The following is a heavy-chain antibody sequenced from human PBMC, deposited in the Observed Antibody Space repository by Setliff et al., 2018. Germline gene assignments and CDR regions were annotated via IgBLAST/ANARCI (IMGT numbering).Heavy chain of an antibody. CDR1: GDSFKSDSFY. CDR3: AKVIGYSHGYYYHCMDV. CDR2: VFYTGTT. J-gene: IGHJ6*03. Sequence: PSETLSLTCTVSGDSFKSDSFYWGWIRQPPGKGLEWIGSVFYTGTTYYTPSLKRRATLSVDTSKNQFSLRLRFVTAADAAVYYCAKVIGYSHGYYYHCMDVWGKGTTVTVSS. D-gene: IGHD5-18*01. V-gene: IGHV4-39*01.